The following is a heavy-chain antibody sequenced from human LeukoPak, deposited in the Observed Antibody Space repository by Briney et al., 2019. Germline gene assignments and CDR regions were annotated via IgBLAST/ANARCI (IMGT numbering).Heavy chain of an antibody. CDR2: ISSSSSYI. CDR1: GFIFSNFA. D-gene: IGHD6-25*01. Sequence: GGSLRLSCAASGFIFSNFATSWVRQAPGKGLEWVSSISSSSSYIYYADSVKGRFTISRDNAKNSLYLQMNSLRAEDTAVYYCARARAAMAVPWNYWGQGTLVTVSS. J-gene: IGHJ4*02. V-gene: IGHV3-21*01. CDR3: ARARAAMAVPWNY.